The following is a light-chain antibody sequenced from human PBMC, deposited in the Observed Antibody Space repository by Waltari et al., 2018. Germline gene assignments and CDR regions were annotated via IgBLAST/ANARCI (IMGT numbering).Light chain of an antibody. CDR2: KAT. Sequence: DIQMTQSPSTPSASVGDSVPITCRASQSISSWLAWFQKKPGKAPKLLIYKATTLESGVPSRFSGSGSGTEFTLTITSLQPDDFATYYCQQYNSHLLTFGGGTKVEIK. CDR3: QQYNSHLLT. J-gene: IGKJ4*01. CDR1: QSISSW. V-gene: IGKV1-5*03.